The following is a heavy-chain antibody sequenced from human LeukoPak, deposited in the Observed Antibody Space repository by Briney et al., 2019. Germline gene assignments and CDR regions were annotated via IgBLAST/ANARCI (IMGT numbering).Heavy chain of an antibody. CDR3: ATQWFGEQPDWFDP. CDR1: GGSINNYY. V-gene: IGHV4-4*07. CDR2: ISTSGST. Sequence: SETLSLTCTVSGGSINNYYWSWIRQPAGKGLEWIGRISTSGSTIYNPSLKSRVTMSVDTSKNQFSLKLSSVTAADTAVYYCATQWFGEQPDWFDPWGQGTLVTVSS. D-gene: IGHD3-10*01. J-gene: IGHJ5*02.